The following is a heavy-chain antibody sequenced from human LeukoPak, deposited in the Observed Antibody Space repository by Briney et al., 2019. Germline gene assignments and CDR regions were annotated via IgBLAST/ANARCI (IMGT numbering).Heavy chain of an antibody. J-gene: IGHJ5*02. CDR2: INPSGDFR. CDR1: GYTFSTHW. Sequence: ASVKVSCKPSGYTFSTHWMHWVRQAPGQGLEWMAIINPSGDFRSYAQKFQGRVTVTRDMSTRTVYMELSDLRPEDTALYYCARDYSGQWEQLTGWWIDPWGQGTLVIVSS. D-gene: IGHD1-26*01. CDR3: ARDYSGQWEQLTGWWIDP. V-gene: IGHV1-46*01.